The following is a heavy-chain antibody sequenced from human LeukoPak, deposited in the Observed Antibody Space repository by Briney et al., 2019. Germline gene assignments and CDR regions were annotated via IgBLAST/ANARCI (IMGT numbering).Heavy chain of an antibody. Sequence: ASVKVSCKASGYTFTSYYMHWVRQAPGQGLEWMGIINPSGGSTSYAQKFQGRVTMTRDMSTSTVYMELSSLRSEDTAIYYCANLDWRAVAGLDYWGQGNLVTVSS. D-gene: IGHD6-19*01. J-gene: IGHJ4*02. CDR3: ANLDWRAVAGLDY. CDR1: GYTFTSYY. V-gene: IGHV1-46*01. CDR2: INPSGGST.